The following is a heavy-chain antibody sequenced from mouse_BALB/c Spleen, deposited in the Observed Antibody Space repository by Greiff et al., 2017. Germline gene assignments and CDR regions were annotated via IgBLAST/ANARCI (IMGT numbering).Heavy chain of an antibody. D-gene: IGHD2-1*01. CDR3: AREGGNYPFDY. CDR1: GYAFSSYW. Sequence: QVQLQQSGAELVRPGSSVKISCKASGYAFSSYWMNWVKQRPGQGLEWIGQIYPGDGDTNYNGKFKGKATLTADKSSSTAYMQLSSLTSEDSAVYFCAREGGNYPFDYWGQGTTLTVSS. CDR2: IYPGDGDT. J-gene: IGHJ2*01. V-gene: IGHV1-80*01.